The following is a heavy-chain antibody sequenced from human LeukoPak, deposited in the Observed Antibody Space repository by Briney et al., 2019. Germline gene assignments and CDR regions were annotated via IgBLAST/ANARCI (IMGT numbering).Heavy chain of an antibody. J-gene: IGHJ4*02. CDR1: GFTFSSYA. Sequence: AGGSLRLSCAASGFTFSSYAMSWVRQAPGKGLEWVSVISGSGGSTWYADSVKGRFTISRDNSKNTLYLQMNSLRPEDTAIYYCAKEVVVAVAAHYIDYWGQGTLVTVSS. CDR3: AKEVVVAVAAHYIDY. CDR2: ISGSGGST. V-gene: IGHV3-23*01. D-gene: IGHD2-15*01.